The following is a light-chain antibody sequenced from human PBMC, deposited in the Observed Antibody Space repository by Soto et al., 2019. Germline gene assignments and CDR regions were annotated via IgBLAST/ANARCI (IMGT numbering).Light chain of an antibody. CDR2: AAS. Sequence: IVLTQSPGTLSLSPWERATLSCRASQGVRNNYLAWYQQRPGQAPRLLIYAASSRATGIPDRFSGSGSGTDFTLTISRLEPEDFAVYYCQQYGTSPRTFGQGTKVDIK. CDR3: QQYGTSPRT. J-gene: IGKJ1*01. CDR1: QGVRNNY. V-gene: IGKV3-20*01.